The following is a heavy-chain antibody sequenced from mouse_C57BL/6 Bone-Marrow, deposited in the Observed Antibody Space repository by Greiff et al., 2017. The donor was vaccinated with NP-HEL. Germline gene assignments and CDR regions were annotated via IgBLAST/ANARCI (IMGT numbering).Heavy chain of an antibody. J-gene: IGHJ1*03. Sequence: EVQLVESEGGLVQPGSSMKLSCTASGFTFSDYYMAWVRQVPEKGLEWVANITYDGSSTYYLDSLKSRFIISRDNAKNILYLQMSSLKSEDTATYYCARDPGGSSFYWYFDVWGTGTTVTVSS. CDR2: ITYDGSST. CDR1: GFTFSDYY. D-gene: IGHD1-1*01. CDR3: ARDPGGSSFYWYFDV. V-gene: IGHV5-16*01.